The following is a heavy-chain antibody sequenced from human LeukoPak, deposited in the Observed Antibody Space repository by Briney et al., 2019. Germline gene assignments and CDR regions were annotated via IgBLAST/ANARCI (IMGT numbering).Heavy chain of an antibody. Sequence: GGSLRLSCAASGFTFSSYAMSWVRQAPGKGLEWVSAISGSGGSTYYADSVKGRFTISRDNSKNTLYLQMNGLRAEDTAVYYWANLPTYSSSWYYYYGMDVWGQGTTVTVSS. CDR1: GFTFSSYA. CDR3: ANLPTYSSSWYYYYGMDV. CDR2: ISGSGGST. J-gene: IGHJ6*02. D-gene: IGHD6-13*01. V-gene: IGHV3-23*01.